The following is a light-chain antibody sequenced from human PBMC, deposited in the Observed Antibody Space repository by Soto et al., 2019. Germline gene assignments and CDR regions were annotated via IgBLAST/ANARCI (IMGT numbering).Light chain of an antibody. V-gene: IGLV2-14*01. J-gene: IGLJ1*01. CDR2: VNS. CDR3: SSYTSSDTPYV. Sequence: QYALTQPASVSGSPGQSITISCTGTSGDVGDYKYVSWYQQHPDKAPKLIIFVNSNRPSGVSNRFSGSKSGNTASLTISGLQAEDEADYYCSSYTSSDTPYVFGTGTKLTVL. CDR1: SGDVGDYKY.